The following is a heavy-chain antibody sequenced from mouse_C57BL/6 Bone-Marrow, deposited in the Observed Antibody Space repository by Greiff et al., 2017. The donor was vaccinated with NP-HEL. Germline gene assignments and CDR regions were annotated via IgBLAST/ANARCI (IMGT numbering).Heavy chain of an antibody. J-gene: IGHJ4*01. CDR3: ARGGVTTSLYAMDY. D-gene: IGHD2-2*01. CDR1: GFTFSSYA. Sequence: EVQLVESGGGLVKPGGSLKLSCAASGFTFSSYAMSWVRQTPEKRLEWVATISDGGSYTYYPDNVKGRFTISRDNAKNNLYLQMSHLKSEDTAMYYCARGGVTTSLYAMDYWGQGTSVTVSS. CDR2: ISDGGSYT. V-gene: IGHV5-4*01.